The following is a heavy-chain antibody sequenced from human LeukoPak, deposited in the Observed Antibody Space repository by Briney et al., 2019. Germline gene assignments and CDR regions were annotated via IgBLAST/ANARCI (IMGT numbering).Heavy chain of an antibody. J-gene: IGHJ4*02. CDR3: AKYSGSLWY. V-gene: IGHV3-23*01. D-gene: IGHD1-26*01. CDR2: ISGSGGST. CDR1: GFTFSSYA. Sequence: PGGSLRLSCAASGFTFSSYAMSWVRQAPGKGLEWVSGISGSGGSTSYADSVKGRFTISRDNSKNTLYLQMNSLRAEDTAVYYFAKYSGSLWYWGQGTLVTVSS.